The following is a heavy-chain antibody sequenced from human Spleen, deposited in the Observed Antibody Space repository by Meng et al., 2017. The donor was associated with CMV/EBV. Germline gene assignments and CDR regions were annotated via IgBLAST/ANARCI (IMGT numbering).Heavy chain of an antibody. V-gene: IGHV5-51*01. CDR2: IYPGDSDT. CDR1: GYSFSDYW. Sequence: GESLKISCKDSGYSFSDYWIAWVRQVPGKGLEWLGIIYPGDSDTRYSPSFQCQVTISADKSIATAYLQWSSLKTSATATYYCARHMSSYSSRPLHYWGQGTLVTVSS. J-gene: IGHJ4*02. CDR3: ARHMSSYSSRPLHY. D-gene: IGHD6-13*01.